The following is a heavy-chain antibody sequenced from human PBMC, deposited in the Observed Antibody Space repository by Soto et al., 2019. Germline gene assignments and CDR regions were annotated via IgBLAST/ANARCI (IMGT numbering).Heavy chain of an antibody. D-gene: IGHD3-10*01. CDR2: VFPGGPT. Sequence: PSETLSLTCAVYGGSFSGYFWTWLRQPAGKGLEWIGHVFPGGPTSHNSSLKSRVSMSVDTSKNQFSLTLTSVTAADTAVYYCARTLSGFTYGSRQFYFDYWGQGTLVTVSS. CDR3: ARTLSGFTYGSRQFYFDY. J-gene: IGHJ4*02. CDR1: GGSFSGYF. V-gene: IGHV4-59*10.